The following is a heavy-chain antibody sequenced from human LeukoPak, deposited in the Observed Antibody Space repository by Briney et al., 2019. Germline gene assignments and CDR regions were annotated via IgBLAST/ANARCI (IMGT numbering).Heavy chain of an antibody. J-gene: IGHJ6*02. CDR1: GYTFTGYY. CDR2: INPNSGGT. CDR3: ARDGWFGELLYYYYGLDV. V-gene: IGHV1-2*02. Sequence: ASVKVSCTASGYTFTGYYMHWVRQAPGQGLEWMGWINPNSGGTNYAQKFQGRVTMTRDTSISTAYMELSRLRSDDTAVYYCARDGWFGELLYYYYGLDVWGQGTTVTVSS. D-gene: IGHD3-10*01.